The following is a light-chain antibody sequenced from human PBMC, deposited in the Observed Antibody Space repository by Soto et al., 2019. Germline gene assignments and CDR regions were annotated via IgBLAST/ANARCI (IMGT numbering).Light chain of an antibody. Sequence: QSALAQPASVSGSPGQSITISCTGSSSDIGAYNYVSWFQQYPGKATNLIISEVSNRPSGVSNRFSGSKSGTAASMTISGLQTEDEADYFCFSFTTDWTHVFGTGTKVTVL. V-gene: IGLV2-14*01. CDR2: EVS. CDR1: SSDIGAYNY. CDR3: FSFTTDWTHV. J-gene: IGLJ1*01.